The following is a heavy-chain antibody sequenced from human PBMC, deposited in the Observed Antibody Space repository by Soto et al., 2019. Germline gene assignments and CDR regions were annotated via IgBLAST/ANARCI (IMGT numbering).Heavy chain of an antibody. CDR3: ARLTSYSSSWYLDY. D-gene: IGHD6-13*01. J-gene: IGHJ4*02. CDR2: IYYSGST. Sequence: WTWIRQHPGKGLEWIGYIYYSGSTYYNPSLKSRLTISIDTSKNQFSLKLSSVTAADTAVYYCARLTSYSSSWYLDYWGQGTLVTVSS. V-gene: IGHV4-31*02.